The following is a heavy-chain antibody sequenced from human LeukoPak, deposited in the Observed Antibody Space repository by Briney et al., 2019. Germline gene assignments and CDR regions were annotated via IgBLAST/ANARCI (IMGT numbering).Heavy chain of an antibody. CDR1: GFTFSGYW. CDR2: INSDGSST. J-gene: IGHJ5*02. V-gene: IGHV3-74*01. Sequence: PGGSLRLSCAASGFTFSGYWMHWVRQAPGKGLVWVSRINSDGSSTSYADSVKGRFTISGDNAKNTLYLQMNSLRAEDTAVYYCAREYSSSWYLSINWFDPWGQGTLVTVSS. CDR3: AREYSSSWYLSINWFDP. D-gene: IGHD6-13*01.